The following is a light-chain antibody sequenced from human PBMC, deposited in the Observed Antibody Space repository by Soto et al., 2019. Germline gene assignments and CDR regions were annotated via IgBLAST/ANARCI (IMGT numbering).Light chain of an antibody. V-gene: IGKV1-33*01. CDR3: QQYENLPIT. Sequence: DIQMTQSPASLSASIGDRVTITCPASQDIGNYLNWYQQKPGKAPKLLIYDATNLQTGVPSRFSGSGSGTDFIFTISRLQPEDIATYYCQQYENLPITFGQGTRLEIK. CDR2: DAT. CDR1: QDIGNY. J-gene: IGKJ5*01.